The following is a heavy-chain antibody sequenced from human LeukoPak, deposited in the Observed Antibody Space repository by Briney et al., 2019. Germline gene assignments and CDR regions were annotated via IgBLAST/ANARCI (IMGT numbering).Heavy chain of an antibody. CDR3: ARSRSQWLVGGEDY. J-gene: IGHJ4*02. V-gene: IGHV5-51*01. D-gene: IGHD6-19*01. Sequence: GESLKISCKGLGNSFTSYWIGWGRQIPGKGLDGLGIIYPGDSDTRYSPSFQGQVTISADKSISTAYLQWSSLKASDTAMYYCARSRSQWLVGGEDYWGQGTLVTVSS. CDR2: IYPGDSDT. CDR1: GNSFTSYW.